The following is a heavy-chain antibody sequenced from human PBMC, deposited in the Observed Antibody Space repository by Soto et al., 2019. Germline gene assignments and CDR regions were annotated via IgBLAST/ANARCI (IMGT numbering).Heavy chain of an antibody. CDR3: ARQRPTDGRWEFANYYGMDV. Sequence: SETLSLTCAVSGGSFSDNYWNWIRQSPGKGLEWIGEIIHSESTKYNPSLKSRVTISVDTSKNQFSLKLSSVTAADTAVYYCARQRPTDGRWEFANYYGMDVWGQGTPVTVSS. V-gene: IGHV4-34*12. CDR2: IIHSEST. D-gene: IGHD1-26*01. J-gene: IGHJ6*02. CDR1: GGSFSDNY.